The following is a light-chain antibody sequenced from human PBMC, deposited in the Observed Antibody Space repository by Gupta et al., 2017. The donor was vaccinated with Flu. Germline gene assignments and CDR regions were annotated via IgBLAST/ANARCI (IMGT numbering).Light chain of an antibody. V-gene: IGKV3-15*01. Sequence: EIVMTQSPATLSVSPGDTVTLSCRASQSVSNNVAWYEQKPGQAPRLLINGASTRDTGITARFSGSGVGRDVTLANTSRQEEDLAVYYCQQNEDCPLYTFGQGTNLEIK. CDR1: QSVSNN. J-gene: IGKJ2*01. CDR2: GAS. CDR3: QQNEDCPLYT.